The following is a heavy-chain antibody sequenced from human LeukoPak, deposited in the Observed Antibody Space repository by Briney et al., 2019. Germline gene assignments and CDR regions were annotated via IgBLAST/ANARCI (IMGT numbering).Heavy chain of an antibody. D-gene: IGHD2/OR15-2a*01. CDR2: ISSTDSST. Sequence: GGSLRLSCAASGFTFSTNGMHWVRQAPGKGLEYVSAISSTDSSTYYADSVKGRFTISRDNSKNTLYLQMSSLRPEDTAVYYCVKNSGTTHYYDYWGQGILVTVSS. CDR1: GFTFSTNG. CDR3: VKNSGTTHYYDY. V-gene: IGHV3-64D*06. J-gene: IGHJ4*02.